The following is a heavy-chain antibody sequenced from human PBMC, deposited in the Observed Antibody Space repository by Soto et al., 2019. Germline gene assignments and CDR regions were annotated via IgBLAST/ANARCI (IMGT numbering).Heavy chain of an antibody. J-gene: IGHJ4*02. CDR2: ISCCGGSA. CDR1: GFNFKKFA. V-gene: IGHV3-23*01. Sequence: EVQLLESGGGVVQPGGSLRLSCVASGFNFKKFAMAWVRQAAGEGLEWVSGISCCGGSASYADSVKGRFSIARDDSKSTTYLVINNVRREDTAMYYCARVATRLQSMEVLEYWGQGTLVTVPS. CDR3: ARVATRLQSMEVLEY. D-gene: IGHD2-21*02.